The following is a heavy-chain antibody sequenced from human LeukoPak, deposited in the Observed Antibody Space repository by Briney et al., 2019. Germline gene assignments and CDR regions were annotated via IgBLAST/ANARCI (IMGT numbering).Heavy chain of an antibody. D-gene: IGHD6-19*01. CDR2: MYISGNT. CDR1: GGSISSSY. CDR3: ARLSSSSAWIPFDY. V-gene: IGHV4-4*07. J-gene: IGHJ4*02. Sequence: SETLSLTRTVSGGSISSSYWSWIRQPAGKGLEWIGRMYISGNTNYNPSLENRVTMSLDTAKNQFSLKLSSVTAADTAVYYCARLSSSSAWIPFDYWGQGTLVTVSS.